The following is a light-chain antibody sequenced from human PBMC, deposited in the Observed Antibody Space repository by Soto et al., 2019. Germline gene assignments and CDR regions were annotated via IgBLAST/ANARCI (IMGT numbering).Light chain of an antibody. J-gene: IGLJ1*01. CDR3: CSYAGITTYYV. V-gene: IGLV2-23*01. Sequence: QSALTQPASASGSPGQSITISCTGTSSDVGSYNLVSWYQQHPGEAPKLMIYGGTKRPSGVSNRFSGSKSGNTASLTISGLQAEDEADYYCCSYAGITTYYVFGTGTKLTVL. CDR1: SSDVGSYNL. CDR2: GGT.